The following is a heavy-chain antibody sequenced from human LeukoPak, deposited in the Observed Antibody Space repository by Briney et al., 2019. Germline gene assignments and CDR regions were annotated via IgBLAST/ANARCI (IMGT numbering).Heavy chain of an antibody. D-gene: IGHD3-22*01. CDR1: GYSISSGYY. CDR2: IYHSGST. Sequence: SETLSLTCTVSGYSISSGYYWGWIRQPPGKGLEWIGSIYHSGSTYYNLSLKSRVTISVDTSKNQFSLRLSSVTAADTAVYYCARSPYEKFSTGYYFDFWGQGTLVTVSS. J-gene: IGHJ4*02. V-gene: IGHV4-38-2*02. CDR3: ARSPYEKFSTGYYFDF.